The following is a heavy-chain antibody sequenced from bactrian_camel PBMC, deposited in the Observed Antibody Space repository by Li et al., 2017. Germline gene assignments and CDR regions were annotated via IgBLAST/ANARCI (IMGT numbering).Heavy chain of an antibody. CDR3: AAGCPIWTGLLSGD. V-gene: IGHV3S53*01. CDR1: GSIISNFC. D-gene: IGHD2*01. Sequence: VQLVESGGGSVETGGSLRLSCAVSGSIISNFCMAWFRQVPGKEREGVAASDGAGTVSYADFVKGRFTISKDNTKNTLTPQMNSLKPEDTAMYYCAAGCPIWTGLLSGDWGQGTQVTVS. CDR2: SDGAGTV. J-gene: IGHJ4*01.